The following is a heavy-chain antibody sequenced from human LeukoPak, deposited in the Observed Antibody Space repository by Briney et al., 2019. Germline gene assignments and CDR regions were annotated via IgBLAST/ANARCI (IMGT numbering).Heavy chain of an antibody. V-gene: IGHV3-64D*09. D-gene: IGHD5-12*01. CDR1: GFTFSSYA. Sequence: GGSLRLSCSASGFTFSSYAMHWVRQAPGKGLEYVSAISSNGGSTYYADSVKGRFTISRDNSKNTLYLQMSSLRAEDTAVYYCARGHSGYLDSWGQGTLVTVSS. CDR3: ARGHSGYLDS. CDR2: ISSNGGST. J-gene: IGHJ4*02.